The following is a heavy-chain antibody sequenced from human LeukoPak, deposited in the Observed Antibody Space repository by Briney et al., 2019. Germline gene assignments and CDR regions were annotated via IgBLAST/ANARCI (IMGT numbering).Heavy chain of an antibody. CDR1: GYTFTSYG. CDR2: ISAYNGNT. J-gene: IGHJ3*02. CDR3: ARWPDYYDSSGHYGAAFDI. V-gene: IGHV1-18*01. D-gene: IGHD3-22*01. Sequence: ASGKVSCKASGYTFTSYGISWVRQAPGQGLEWMGWISAYNGNTNYAQKLQGRVTMTTDTSTSTAYMELRSLRSDDTAVYYCARWPDYYDSSGHYGAAFDIWGQGTMVTVSS.